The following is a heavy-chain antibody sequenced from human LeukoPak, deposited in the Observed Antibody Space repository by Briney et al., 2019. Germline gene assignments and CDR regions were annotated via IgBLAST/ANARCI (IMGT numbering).Heavy chain of an antibody. CDR1: GFTLSSYN. Sequence: GGSLRLSCVASGFTLSSYNMKWVRQAPGKRLEWVSSISWRSSDIEYADSVKGRFTISRDIDKKSLYLQMNSLRVEDTAVYYCARDSVELGANHFDYWGQGTLVTVSS. CDR2: ISWRSSDI. V-gene: IGHV3-21*01. J-gene: IGHJ4*02. D-gene: IGHD1-26*01. CDR3: ARDSVELGANHFDY.